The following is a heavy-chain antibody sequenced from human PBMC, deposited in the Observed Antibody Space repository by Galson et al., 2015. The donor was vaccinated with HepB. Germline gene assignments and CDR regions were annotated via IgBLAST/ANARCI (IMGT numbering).Heavy chain of an antibody. V-gene: IGHV1-24*01. CDR1: GYTLTELS. Sequence: SVKVSCKVSGYTLTELSMHWVRQAPGKGLEWMGGFDPEDGETICAQKFQGRVTMTEDTSTDTAYMELSSLRSEDTAVYYCATGDSSGYYASYGYWGQGTLVTVSS. J-gene: IGHJ4*02. CDR2: FDPEDGET. CDR3: ATGDSSGYYASYGY. D-gene: IGHD3-22*01.